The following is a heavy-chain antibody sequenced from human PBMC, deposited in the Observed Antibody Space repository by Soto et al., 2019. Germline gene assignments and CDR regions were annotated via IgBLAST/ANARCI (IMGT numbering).Heavy chain of an antibody. Sequence: SETLSLTCTVSGGSVRSGGYYWSWVRQNPRRGLEWIGNIYYSGNTDYNPSLKSRLTISVDTSKNQFSLNLSSVTAADTAVYYCARDRLMATAGTARHYFGLDVWGQGPTVTVSS. CDR2: IYYSGNT. J-gene: IGHJ6*02. CDR3: ARDRLMATAGTARHYFGLDV. D-gene: IGHD5-18*01. CDR1: GGSVRSGGYY. V-gene: IGHV4-31*03.